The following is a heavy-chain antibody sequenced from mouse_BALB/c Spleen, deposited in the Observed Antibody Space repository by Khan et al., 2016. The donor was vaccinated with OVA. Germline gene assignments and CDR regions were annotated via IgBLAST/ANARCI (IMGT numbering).Heavy chain of an antibody. J-gene: IGHJ4*01. CDR1: GYSITSGYA. D-gene: IGHD1-1*01. Sequence: EVQLQESGPGLVKPSQSLSLTCTVSGYSITSGYAWKWNRQFPGDKLEWMCNISYSGNPSYNPYFRSRISITRDTSKNQSFLQLNSVTTEDTATTYGGAKDYYGYAMDYWGQGTSVTVSS. V-gene: IGHV3-2*02. CDR3: GAKDYYGYAMDY. CDR2: ISYSGNP.